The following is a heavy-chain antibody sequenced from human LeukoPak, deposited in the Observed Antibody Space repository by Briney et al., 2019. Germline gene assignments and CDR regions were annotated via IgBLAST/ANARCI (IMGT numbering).Heavy chain of an antibody. Sequence: GVSLRLSCAASGFTFSSYAMSWVRQAPGKGLEWVSAIVGGGDNTYYADVVKGRFTISRDNSKNTLYLQMNSLSVADTAVYYCANAGHYWGQGTLVTVSS. CDR1: GFTFSSYA. CDR3: ANAGHY. CDR2: IVGGGDNT. J-gene: IGHJ4*02. V-gene: IGHV3-23*01.